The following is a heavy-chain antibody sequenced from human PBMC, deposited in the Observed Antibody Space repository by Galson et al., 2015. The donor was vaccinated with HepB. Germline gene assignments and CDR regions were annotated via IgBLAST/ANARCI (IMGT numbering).Heavy chain of an antibody. Sequence: SETLSLTCTVSGGSINYYYWSWIRQSPGRGLEWIGYISDSGNTNYHPSLKSRVTISLDTSKNRFSLRLNSVTAADTAIYYCARDVGIRSWYKIGYLPHWGQGTLVTVSS. CDR3: ARDVGIRSWYKIGYLPH. CDR1: GGSINYYY. J-gene: IGHJ1*01. D-gene: IGHD6-13*01. CDR2: ISDSGNT. V-gene: IGHV4-59*01.